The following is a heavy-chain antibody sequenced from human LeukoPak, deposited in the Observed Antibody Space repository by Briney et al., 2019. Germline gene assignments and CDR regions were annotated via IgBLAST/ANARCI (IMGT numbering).Heavy chain of an antibody. J-gene: IGHJ5*02. CDR2: IYYTGST. CDR3: ARDMQQELGPGGWFDP. CDR1: GASISSHY. D-gene: IGHD1-26*01. Sequence: PSETLSLTCSVSGASISSHYWSWIRQPPGEGLEWIGYIYYTGSTYYNPSLKSRLTISLDTSKNQFSLKLSSVTAADTAVYYCARDMQQELGPGGWFDPWGQGTLVTVSS. V-gene: IGHV4-59*06.